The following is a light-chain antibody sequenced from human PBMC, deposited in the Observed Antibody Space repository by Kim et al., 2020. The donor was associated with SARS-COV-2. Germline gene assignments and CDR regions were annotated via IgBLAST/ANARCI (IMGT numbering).Light chain of an antibody. V-gene: IGLV2-8*01. Sequence: QPVLTQPPSASGSPGQSVTISCTGTSNDVGGYKYVSWYQQHPGKAPKLVIYEVSKRPSGVPDRFSGSKSGNTASLTVSGLQAEDEADYYCSSYAGNNNYVFGTGTKVTVL. CDR2: EVS. CDR3: SSYAGNNNYV. J-gene: IGLJ1*01. CDR1: SNDVGGYKY.